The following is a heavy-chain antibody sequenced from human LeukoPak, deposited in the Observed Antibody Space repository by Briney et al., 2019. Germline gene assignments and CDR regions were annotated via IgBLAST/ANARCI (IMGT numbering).Heavy chain of an antibody. CDR3: ATSPSYYYDSSGYPDY. D-gene: IGHD3-22*01. V-gene: IGHV1-8*01. J-gene: IGHJ4*02. CDR2: MNPNSGNT. CDR1: GYTFTSYD. Sequence: GASVKVSCKASGYTFTSYDINWVRQATGQGLEWMGWMNPNSGNTGYAQKFQGRVTMTRNTSISTAYMELSSLRSEDTAVYYCATSPSYYYDSSGYPDYWGREPWSPSP.